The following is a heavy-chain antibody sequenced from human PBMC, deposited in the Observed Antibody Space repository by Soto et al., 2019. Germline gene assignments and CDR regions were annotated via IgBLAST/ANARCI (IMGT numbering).Heavy chain of an antibody. D-gene: IGHD4-17*01. Sequence: GGSLRLSCAASGFTFSNYAMTWVRQAPGKGLEWVSTISAGGGSTYSADSVKGRFTIARDNPKNTLFLQMNSLRAEDTAVYYCAKVLGNDYDDYGDFDYWGQGALVTVSS. V-gene: IGHV3-23*01. CDR2: ISAGGGST. CDR3: AKVLGNDYDDYGDFDY. CDR1: GFTFSNYA. J-gene: IGHJ4*02.